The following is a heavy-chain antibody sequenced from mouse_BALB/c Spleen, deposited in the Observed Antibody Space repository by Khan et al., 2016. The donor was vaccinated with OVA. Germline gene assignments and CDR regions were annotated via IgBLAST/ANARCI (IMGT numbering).Heavy chain of an antibody. J-gene: IGHJ4*01. CDR1: GYSITSDYA. V-gene: IGHV3-2*02. Sequence: EVQLQESGPGLVKPSQSLSLTCTVTGYSITSDYAWNWIRQFPGNKLEWMGYISSSGSTNYNPALKSRISITRATSKNQFFLPLNSVTTEDTATYYCARGGSRYDYAMDCGGQGPSVTVSS. CDR3: ARGGSRYDYAMDC. D-gene: IGHD1-1*02. CDR2: ISSSGST.